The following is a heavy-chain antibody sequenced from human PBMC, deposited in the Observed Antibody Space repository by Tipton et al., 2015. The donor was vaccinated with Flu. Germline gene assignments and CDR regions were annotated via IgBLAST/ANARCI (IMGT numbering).Heavy chain of an antibody. CDR3: ARGSGSGTYVIFEF. J-gene: IGHJ4*02. CDR2: IYASGST. V-gene: IGHV4-4*07. D-gene: IGHD3-10*01. Sequence: LRLSCTVSGDSISSYYWSWIRQPAGKGLEWIGRIYASGSTNYNPSLKSRVTMSVDTSKNQFSLKLTSVTAADTAVYYCARGSGSGTYVIFEFWGQGTLVTVSS. CDR1: GDSISSYY.